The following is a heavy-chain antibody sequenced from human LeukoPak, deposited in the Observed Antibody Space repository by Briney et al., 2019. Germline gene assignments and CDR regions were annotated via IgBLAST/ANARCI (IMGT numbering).Heavy chain of an antibody. V-gene: IGHV3-23*01. CDR1: GFAFSSYA. J-gene: IGHJ4*02. Sequence: GGSLRLSCAASGFAFSSYAMSWVRQAPGKGLEWVSSITGSGGTTYYADSVKGRFTISRDNSQNTLYLQMNSLRAEDTAVYYCAKGPIAAISYFDYWGQGTLVTASP. CDR3: AKGPIAAISYFDY. D-gene: IGHD6-13*01. CDR2: ITGSGGTT.